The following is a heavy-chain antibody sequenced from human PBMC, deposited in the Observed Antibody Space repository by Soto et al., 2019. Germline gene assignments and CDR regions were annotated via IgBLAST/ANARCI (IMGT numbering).Heavy chain of an antibody. J-gene: IGHJ2*01. Sequence: EVHLLESGGGLVQPGGSLRLSCAASGFTFSTYGMNWVRQAPGKGLEWVSGITGSGASTYYADSVKGRFTISRDNSKNTLYLQMSSLRAEDTAVYYCAKAEYYGGNWYFDLWGRGTLVTVSS. V-gene: IGHV3-23*01. CDR1: GFTFSTYG. D-gene: IGHD4-17*01. CDR2: ITGSGAST. CDR3: AKAEYYGGNWYFDL.